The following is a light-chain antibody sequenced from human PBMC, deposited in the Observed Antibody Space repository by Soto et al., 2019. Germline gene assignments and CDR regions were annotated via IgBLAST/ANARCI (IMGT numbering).Light chain of an antibody. Sequence: EMVFTQSPGTLSLSPGERPTLSCRASQSVRSHLGWYQQKPGQAPRLLIYDASSRPTDIPARFSGSGSGTDFTLTISSLEPEDFALYYCQQRSNWPITFGQGTRLEI. CDR2: DAS. CDR1: QSVRSH. J-gene: IGKJ5*01. V-gene: IGKV3-11*01. CDR3: QQRSNWPIT.